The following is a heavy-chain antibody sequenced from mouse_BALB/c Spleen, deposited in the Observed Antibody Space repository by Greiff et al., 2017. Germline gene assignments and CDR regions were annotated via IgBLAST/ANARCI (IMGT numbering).Heavy chain of an antibody. CDR2: ISDGGSYT. V-gene: IGHV5-4*02. Sequence: DVMLVESGGDLVKPGGSLKLSCAASGFTFSDYYMYWVRQTPEKRLEGVATISDGGSYTYYPDSVKGLFTISRDNAKNNLYLQMSSLKSEETAMYYCARDVLGYFDVWGAGTTVTVSS. CDR1: GFTFSDYY. J-gene: IGHJ1*01. CDR3: ARDVLGYFDV.